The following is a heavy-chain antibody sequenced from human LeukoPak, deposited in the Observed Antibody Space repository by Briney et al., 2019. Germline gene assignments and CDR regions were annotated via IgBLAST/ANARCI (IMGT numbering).Heavy chain of an antibody. V-gene: IGHV3-30*18. J-gene: IGHJ1*01. Sequence: GGSLRLSCAASGLTFSSYGMHWVRQAPGKGLEWVAVISYDGSNKYYADSVKGRFTISRDNSKNTLYLQMSSLRAEDTAVYYCAKDARTGIAASKSLGYFQHWGQGTLVTVSS. D-gene: IGHD6-13*01. CDR2: ISYDGSNK. CDR1: GLTFSSYG. CDR3: AKDARTGIAASKSLGYFQH.